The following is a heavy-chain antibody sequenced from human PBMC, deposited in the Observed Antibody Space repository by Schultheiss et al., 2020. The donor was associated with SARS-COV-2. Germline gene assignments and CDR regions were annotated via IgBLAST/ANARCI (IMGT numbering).Heavy chain of an antibody. CDR2: IYYSGST. D-gene: IGHD2-2*01. CDR1: GGSISSYY. CDR3: ARDWSGDIVVVPAAGAFDY. Sequence: SETLSLTCTVSGGSISSYYWSWIRQPPGKGLEWIGSIYYSGSTYYNPSLKSRVTISVDTSKNQFSLKLSSVTAADTAVYYCARDWSGDIVVVPAAGAFDYWGQGTLVTVSS. J-gene: IGHJ4*02. V-gene: IGHV4-39*07.